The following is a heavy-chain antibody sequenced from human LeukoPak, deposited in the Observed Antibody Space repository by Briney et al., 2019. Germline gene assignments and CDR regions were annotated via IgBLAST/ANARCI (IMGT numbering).Heavy chain of an antibody. D-gene: IGHD6-19*01. Sequence: PGGSLRLSCAACGFTFSSYGMHWVRQAPGKGLEWVAVISYDGSNRYYADSVKGRFTISRDNAKNSLYLQMNSLRAEDTAVYYCARDRGAVAGRFDYWGQGTLVTVSS. CDR1: GFTFSSYG. CDR3: ARDRGAVAGRFDY. V-gene: IGHV3-30*03. J-gene: IGHJ4*02. CDR2: ISYDGSNR.